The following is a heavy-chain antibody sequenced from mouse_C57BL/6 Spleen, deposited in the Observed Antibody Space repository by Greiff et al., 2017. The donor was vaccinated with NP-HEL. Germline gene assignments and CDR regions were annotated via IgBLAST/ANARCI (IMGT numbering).Heavy chain of an antibody. CDR2: IDPSDSYT. V-gene: IGHV1-69*01. CDR3: ARWDYGSSSGFAY. CDR1: GYTFTSYW. D-gene: IGHD1-1*01. Sequence: QVQLQQSGAELVMPGASVKLSCKASGYTFTSYWMHWVKQRPGQGLEWIGEIDPSDSYTNYNQKFKGKSTLTVDKSSSTAYMQLSSLTSEDSAVYYCARWDYGSSSGFAYWGQGTLVTVSA. J-gene: IGHJ3*01.